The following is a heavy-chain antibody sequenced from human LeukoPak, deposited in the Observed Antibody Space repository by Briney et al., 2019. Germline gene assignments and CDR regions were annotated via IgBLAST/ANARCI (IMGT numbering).Heavy chain of an antibody. CDR3: ARESKSTMVRGVINAPLNY. J-gene: IGHJ4*02. CDR1: GCTFTSYY. CDR2: INPSGGST. V-gene: IGHV1-46*01. Sequence: GASVKVSCKASGCTFTSYYMHWVRQAPGQGLEWMGIINPSGGSTSYAQKFQGRVTMTRDTSTSTVYMELSSLRSEDTAVYYCARESKSTMVRGVINAPLNYWGQGTLVTVSS. D-gene: IGHD3-10*01.